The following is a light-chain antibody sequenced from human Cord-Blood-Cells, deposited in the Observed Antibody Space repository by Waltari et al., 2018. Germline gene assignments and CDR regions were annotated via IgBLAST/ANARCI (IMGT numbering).Light chain of an antibody. V-gene: IGLV6-57*02. CDR1: SGSIASNY. J-gene: IGLJ3*02. CDR3: QSYDSSNQRV. Sequence: NFMLTQPHSVSESPGKTVTISCTSSSGSIASNYVQWYQQRPGSAPTTAIYEDNQRPSGVPDRFSGSIDSSSNSASLTISGLKTEDEADYYCQSYDSSNQRVFGGGTKLTVL. CDR2: EDN.